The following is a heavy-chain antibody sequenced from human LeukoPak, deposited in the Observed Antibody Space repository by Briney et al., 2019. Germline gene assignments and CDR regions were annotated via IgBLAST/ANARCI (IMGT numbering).Heavy chain of an antibody. J-gene: IGHJ4*02. CDR1: GFTFSSYG. V-gene: IGHV3-23*01. CDR2: ISGSGGST. D-gene: IGHD3-9*01. CDR3: AKYYDILTGYYAADY. Sequence: GGSLRLSCAASGFTFSSYGMSWVRQAPGKGLEWVSAISGSGGSTYYADSVKGRFTISRDNSKNTLYLQMNSLRAEDTAVYYCAKYYDILTGYYAADYWGQGTLVTVSS.